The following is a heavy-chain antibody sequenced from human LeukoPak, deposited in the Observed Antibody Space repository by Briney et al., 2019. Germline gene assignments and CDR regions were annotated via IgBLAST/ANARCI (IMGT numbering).Heavy chain of an antibody. Sequence: PGGSLRLSCAASGFTFSSYAMHWVRQAPGKGLEWVAVISYDGSNKYYADSVKGRFTISRDNSKNTLYLQMNSLRAEDTAVYYCARDEGSPYYYYGMDVWGQGTTVTVSS. CDR3: ARDEGSPYYYYGMDV. CDR2: ISYDGSNK. V-gene: IGHV3-30-3*01. CDR1: GFTFSSYA. J-gene: IGHJ6*02.